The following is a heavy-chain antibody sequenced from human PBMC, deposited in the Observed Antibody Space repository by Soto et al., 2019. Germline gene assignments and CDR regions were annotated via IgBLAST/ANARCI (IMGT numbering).Heavy chain of an antibody. V-gene: IGHV4-4*07. CDR1: GGSVSGFY. Sequence: SQTLSLTCTVAGGSVSGFYWTWIRQPAGKGLEWIGRVYSSGGTHYSPSLKSRVTISLDTSKNQFSLRLLSVKDEDTAVYFCARGQRFSDWFDPWGQGTLVTVSS. CDR3: ARGQRFSDWFDP. J-gene: IGHJ5*02. D-gene: IGHD3-3*01. CDR2: VYSSGGT.